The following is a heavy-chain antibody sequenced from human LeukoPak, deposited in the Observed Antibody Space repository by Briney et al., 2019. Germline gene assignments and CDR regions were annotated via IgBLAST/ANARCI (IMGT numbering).Heavy chain of an antibody. J-gene: IGHJ5*02. D-gene: IGHD5-18*01. CDR1: GGSFSGYY. CDR3: ARGRLWLRGNWFDP. Sequence: PSETLSLTCAVYGGSFSGYYWSWLRQPPGKGLEWIGEINHSGSTNYNPSLKSRVTISVDTSNNHFSLKLSSVTAADTAVYYCARGRLWLRGNWFDPWGQGTLVTVSS. V-gene: IGHV4-34*01. CDR2: INHSGST.